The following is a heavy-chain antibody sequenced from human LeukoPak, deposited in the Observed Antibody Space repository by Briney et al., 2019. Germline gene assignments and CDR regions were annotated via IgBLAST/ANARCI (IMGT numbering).Heavy chain of an antibody. CDR3: ARDYYKNFDY. J-gene: IGHJ4*02. Sequence: PGGSLRLSCAASGFTFSSYTMNWVRQAPGKGLEWVSAISSSSSYIYYADSVKGRFTISRDNVKNSLYLQMNSLRAEDTAVYYCARDYYKNFDYWGQGTLVTVSS. V-gene: IGHV3-21*01. CDR1: GFTFSSYT. D-gene: IGHD3-22*01. CDR2: ISSSSSYI.